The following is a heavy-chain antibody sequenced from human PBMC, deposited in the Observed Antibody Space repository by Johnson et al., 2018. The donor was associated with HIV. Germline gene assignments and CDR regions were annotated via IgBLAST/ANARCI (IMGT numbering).Heavy chain of an antibody. J-gene: IGHJ3*02. CDR2: IYSGGST. CDR3: ARAGSSSSGPRAFDI. CDR1: GFTFKDYA. Sequence: VQLVESGGGLVQPGRSLRLSCAASGFTFKDYAMHWVRQAPGKGLEWVSVIYSGGSTYYADSVKGRFTISRDNSKNTLYLQMNSLRAEDTAVYYCARAGSSSSGPRAFDIWGQGTMVTVSS. D-gene: IGHD6-6*01. V-gene: IGHV3-66*02.